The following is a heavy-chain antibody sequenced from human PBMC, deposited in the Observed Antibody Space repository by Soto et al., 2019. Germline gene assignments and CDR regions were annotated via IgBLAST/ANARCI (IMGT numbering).Heavy chain of an antibody. D-gene: IGHD4-17*01. J-gene: IGHJ4*02. Sequence: QVQLQESGPGLVKPSQTLSLTCTVSGGSISSGDYYWSWIRQPPGKGLEWIGYIYYSWSTYYNPSLKSRDTRSGDSSKNLSSLKLSSVTAADTVVYYCANAYGEIINGGQGTLVTVTS. V-gene: IGHV4-30-4*01. CDR2: IYYSWST. CDR1: GGSISSGDYY. CDR3: ANAYGEIIN.